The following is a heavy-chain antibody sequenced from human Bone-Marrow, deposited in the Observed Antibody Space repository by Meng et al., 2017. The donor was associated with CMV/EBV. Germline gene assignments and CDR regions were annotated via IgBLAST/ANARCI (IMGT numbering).Heavy chain of an antibody. CDR3: ARVPRYSSSWYWFGP. CDR2: INPSGGST. CDR1: GYTFTSYY. Sequence: ASVKVYCNASGYTFTSYYMHWVRQAPGQGLEWMGIINPSGGSTSYAQKFQGRVTMTRDTSTSTVYMELSSLRSEDTAVYYCARVPRYSSSWYWFGPWGQGHLVNVAS. J-gene: IGHJ5*02. D-gene: IGHD6-13*01. V-gene: IGHV1-46*01.